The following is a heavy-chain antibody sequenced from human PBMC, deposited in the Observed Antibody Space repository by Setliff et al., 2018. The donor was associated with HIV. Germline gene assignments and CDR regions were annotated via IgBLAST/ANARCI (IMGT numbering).Heavy chain of an antibody. V-gene: IGHV1-18*01. CDR3: ARGWDYGVRKPED. Sequence: GASVKVSCKTSGFAFTNYGFTWVRQAPGQGLEWMGWISAYSGETFSTLKFRDRVTLTTDTSTNTAHMELRSLTYGDTAVYFCARGWDYGVRKPEDWGQGTLVTV. CDR2: ISAYSGET. D-gene: IGHD3-10*01. CDR1: GFAFTNYG. J-gene: IGHJ4*02.